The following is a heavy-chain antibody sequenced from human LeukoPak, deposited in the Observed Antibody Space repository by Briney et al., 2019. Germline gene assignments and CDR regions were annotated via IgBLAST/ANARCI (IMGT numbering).Heavy chain of an antibody. CDR1: GYTFTSYD. D-gene: IGHD2-2*01. CDR3: ARDRARHCSSTSCYLVYYYMDV. Sequence: ASVKVSCKASGYTFTSYDINWVRQATGQGLEWMGWMNPNSGNTGYAQKFQGRVTMTRNTSISTAYMELSSLRSEDTAVYYCARDRARHCSSTSCYLVYYYMDVWGKGTTVTVSS. J-gene: IGHJ6*03. CDR2: MNPNSGNT. V-gene: IGHV1-8*01.